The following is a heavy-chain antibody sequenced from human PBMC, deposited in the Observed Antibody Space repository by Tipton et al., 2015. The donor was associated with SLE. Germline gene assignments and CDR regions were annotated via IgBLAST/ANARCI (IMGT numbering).Heavy chain of an antibody. CDR1: GGSFSNYA. J-gene: IGHJ4*02. CDR2: IISIFGTP. D-gene: IGHD5-12*01. V-gene: IGHV1-69*06. CDR3: ARDESGFKDFFDY. Sequence: QLVQSGAEVKKPGSSVKVSCKASGGSFSNYAITWVRQAPGQGLEWMGGIISIFGTPDYAPKFQGRVTMTRDKTTSTAYMELRSLRSDDTAIYYCARDESGFKDFFDYWGQGTLVTVSS.